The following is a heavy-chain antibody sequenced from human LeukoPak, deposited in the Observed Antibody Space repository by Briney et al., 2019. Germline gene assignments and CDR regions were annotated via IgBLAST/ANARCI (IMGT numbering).Heavy chain of an antibody. CDR3: ARTRNPITIFKVYNWFDP. V-gene: IGHV4-34*01. CDR2: INHSGST. CDR1: GGSFSGYY. J-gene: IGHJ5*02. D-gene: IGHD3-9*01. Sequence: SETLSLTCAVYGGSFSGYYWSWIRQPPGKGLEWIGEINHSGSTNYNPSLKSRVTISVDTSKNQFSLKLSSVTAADTAVYYCARTRNPITIFKVYNWFDPWGQGTLVTVSS.